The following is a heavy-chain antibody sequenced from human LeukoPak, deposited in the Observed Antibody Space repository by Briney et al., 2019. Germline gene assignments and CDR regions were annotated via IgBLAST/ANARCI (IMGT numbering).Heavy chain of an antibody. D-gene: IGHD2-15*01. CDR2: ISSSSSYI. J-gene: IGHJ3*02. Sequence: GGSLRLSCAASGFTFSTYSMNWVRQAPGKGLEWVSCISSSSSYIYYADSVKGRFTIFRDNSKNTLYLQMNSLRAEDTAVHYCARGGYCSGISCLTAFDIWGQGTMVTVSS. V-gene: IGHV3-21*01. CDR3: ARGGYCSGISCLTAFDI. CDR1: GFTFSTYS.